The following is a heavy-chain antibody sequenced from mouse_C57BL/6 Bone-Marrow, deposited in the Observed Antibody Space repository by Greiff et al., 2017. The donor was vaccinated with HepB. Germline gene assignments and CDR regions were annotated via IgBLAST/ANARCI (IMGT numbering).Heavy chain of an antibody. D-gene: IGHD1-1*01. CDR3: ARLGHYYGSSPYYAMDY. V-gene: IGHV1-66*01. CDR2: IYPGSGNT. J-gene: IGHJ4*01. CDR1: GYSFTSYY. Sequence: VQLVESGPELVKPGASVKISCKASGYSFTSYYIHWVKQRPGQGLEWIGWIYPGSGNTKYNEKFKGKATLTADTSSSTAYMQLSSLTSEDSAVYYCARLGHYYGSSPYYAMDYWGQGTSVTVSS.